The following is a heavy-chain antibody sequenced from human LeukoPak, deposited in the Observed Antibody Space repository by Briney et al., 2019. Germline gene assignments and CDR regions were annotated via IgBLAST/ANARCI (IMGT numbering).Heavy chain of an antibody. CDR1: GFSLRNHG. J-gene: IGHJ4*02. Sequence: GGSLRLSCTASGFSLRNHGMHWVRQAAGKGLEWVAVISDDGGLKYYADSLKGRFTISRDNAKNSLYLQMNSLRAEDTAVYYCARGGHYDSLWGRYRQKEGFDYWGQGILVTVSS. D-gene: IGHD3-16*02. V-gene: IGHV3-30*03. CDR3: ARGGHYDSLWGRYRQKEGFDY. CDR2: ISDDGGLK.